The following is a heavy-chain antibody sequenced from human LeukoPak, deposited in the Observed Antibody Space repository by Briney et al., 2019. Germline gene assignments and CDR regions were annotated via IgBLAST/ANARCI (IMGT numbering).Heavy chain of an antibody. CDR2: ISNGKT. Sequence: GGSLRLSCAASGFPFSSHAMSWVRQPPGEGREWGAAISNGKTYYADSVRGRFAISRDDSTKTVSLHMNSLRDEDTALYHCVREAGYCAPVCVKTNWFDPWGQGTLVTVSS. D-gene: IGHD2-15*01. CDR1: GFPFSSHA. CDR3: VREAGYCAPVCVKTNWFDP. V-gene: IGHV3-23*01. J-gene: IGHJ5*02.